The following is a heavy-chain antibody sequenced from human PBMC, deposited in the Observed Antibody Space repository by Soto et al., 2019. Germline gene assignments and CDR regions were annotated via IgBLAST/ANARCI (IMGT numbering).Heavy chain of an antibody. J-gene: IGHJ6*02. CDR3: ARGITMVRGAYCYYYGMDV. D-gene: IGHD3-10*01. Sequence: ASVKVSCKASGYIFTSYGISWVRQAPGQGLEWMGWISAYNGNTNYAQKLQGRVTMTTDTSTSTAYMELRSLRSDDTAVYYCARGITMVRGAYCYYYGMDVWGQGTTVTVSS. V-gene: IGHV1-18*01. CDR1: GYIFTSYG. CDR2: ISAYNGNT.